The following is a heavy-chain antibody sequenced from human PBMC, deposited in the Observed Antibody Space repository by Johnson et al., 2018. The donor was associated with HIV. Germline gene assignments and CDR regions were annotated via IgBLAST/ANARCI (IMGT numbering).Heavy chain of an antibody. CDR1: GFTFSNAW. CDR2: IKSKTDGGTT. J-gene: IGHJ3*02. Sequence: VQLVESGGGLVKPGGSLRLSCAASGFTFSNAWMSWVRQAPGKGLEWVGRIKSKTDGGTTDYAAPVKGRFTISRDDSKNTLYLQMNSLKTEDSAVYYCTTDREDCSGGSCYLNAFDIWGQGTMVTVSS. V-gene: IGHV3-15*01. D-gene: IGHD2-15*01. CDR3: TTDREDCSGGSCYLNAFDI.